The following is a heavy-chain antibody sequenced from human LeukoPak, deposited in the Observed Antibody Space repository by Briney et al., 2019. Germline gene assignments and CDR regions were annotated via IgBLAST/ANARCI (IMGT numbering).Heavy chain of an antibody. CDR3: ARDYEIAVRYDCFDP. CDR1: GYTFSNFG. V-gene: IGHV1-18*01. D-gene: IGHD6-6*01. Sequence: ASVKVSSKAAGYTFSNFGISWVRQAPGQGLEWMGWISGYNGETNYAQKFQGRVTMTTDTCANTAYMEVRSLRSDDTAVYYCARDYEIAVRYDCFDPWGQGTLVIVSS. CDR2: ISGYNGET. J-gene: IGHJ5*02.